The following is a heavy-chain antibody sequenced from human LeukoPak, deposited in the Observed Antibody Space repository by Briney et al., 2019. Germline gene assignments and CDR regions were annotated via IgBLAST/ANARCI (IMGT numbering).Heavy chain of an antibody. CDR1: VFTFSNYA. Sequence: GVSLRLSCAASVFTFSNYAMHGVRQAPGKGLEGGTFIRSDGSSRSSADAVKCRLTISRDNSKNTLYLLMNSLRAEDTAVYYCAKDLPAVYVQGLDYWGHGALVTVCS. D-gene: IGHD5/OR15-5a*01. CDR3: AKDLPAVYVQGLDY. CDR2: IRSDGSSR. V-gene: IGHV3-30*02. J-gene: IGHJ4*01.